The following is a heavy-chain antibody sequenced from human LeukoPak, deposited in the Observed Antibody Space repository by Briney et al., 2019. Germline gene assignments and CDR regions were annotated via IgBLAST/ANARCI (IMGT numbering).Heavy chain of an antibody. CDR1: GGSISSYY. CDR3: ARDRQQPGYYDY. Sequence: SETLSLTCTVSGGSISSYYWSWIRQPPGKGLEWIGYIYYSGSTNYNPSLKSRVTISVDTSKNQFSLKLSSVTAADTAVYYCARDRQQPGYYDYWGQGTLVTVSS. J-gene: IGHJ4*02. CDR2: IYYSGST. D-gene: IGHD6-13*01. V-gene: IGHV4-59*01.